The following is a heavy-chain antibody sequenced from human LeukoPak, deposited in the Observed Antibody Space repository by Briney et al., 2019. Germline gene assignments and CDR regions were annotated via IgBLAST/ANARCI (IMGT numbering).Heavy chain of an antibody. CDR3: SNAHFRDY. Sequence: PGGSLRLSCAASGFTVSSNYISWVRQVPGKGLEWVSVIYSGGTTYYADSVKGRFTISRDNSKNTLYLQINSLRAEDTAIYYCSNAHFRDYWGQGTLVTVSS. V-gene: IGHV3-53*01. CDR2: IYSGGTT. CDR1: GFTVSSNY. D-gene: IGHD2/OR15-2a*01. J-gene: IGHJ4*02.